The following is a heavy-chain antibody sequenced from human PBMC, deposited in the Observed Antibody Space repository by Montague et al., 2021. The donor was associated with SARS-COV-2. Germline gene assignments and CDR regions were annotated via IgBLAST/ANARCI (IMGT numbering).Heavy chain of an antibody. V-gene: IGHV6-1*01. CDR2: TYYRSKWYN. D-gene: IGHD6-13*01. CDR3: ARYSSSWYFDWFDP. Sequence: CAISGDSVSSNSAAWNWVRQSPSRGLEWLGRTYYRSKWYNDYAVSVKSRITINPDTSKNQFSLQLNSVTPEDTAVYYCARYSSSWYFDWFDPWGQGTLVTVSS. J-gene: IGHJ5*02. CDR1: GDSVSSNSAA.